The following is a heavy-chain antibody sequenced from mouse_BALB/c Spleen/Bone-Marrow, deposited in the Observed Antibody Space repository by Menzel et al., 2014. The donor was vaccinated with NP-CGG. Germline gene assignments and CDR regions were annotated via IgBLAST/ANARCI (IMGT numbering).Heavy chain of an antibody. CDR2: ILPGSGST. CDR3: AREGAFYGNPFDF. J-gene: IGHJ2*01. D-gene: IGHD2-10*01. Sequence: QVQLQQSGAEVMKSGASVKISCRATGYRFSSFWIEWIRQRPGHGLEWIGKILPGSGSTNYNEKFKGEATLSADTSSNTAYMQLSSLTSEDSAVYFCAREGAFYGNPFDFWGQGTTLTVSS. V-gene: IGHV1-9*01. CDR1: GYRFSSFW.